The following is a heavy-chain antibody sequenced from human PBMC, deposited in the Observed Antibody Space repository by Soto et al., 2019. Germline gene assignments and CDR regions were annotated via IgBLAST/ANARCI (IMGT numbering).Heavy chain of an antibody. CDR1: GFTFDDYG. J-gene: IGHJ6*03. V-gene: IGHV3-20*01. CDR2: INWNGGST. CDR3: ARMAYYDFWSGPGIYHYMDV. Sequence: GGSLRLSCAASGFTFDDYGMSWVRQAPGKGLEWVSGINWNGGSTGYADSVKGRFTISRDNAKNSLYLQMNSLRAEDTALYHCARMAYYDFWSGPGIYHYMDVWGKGTTVTVSS. D-gene: IGHD3-3*01.